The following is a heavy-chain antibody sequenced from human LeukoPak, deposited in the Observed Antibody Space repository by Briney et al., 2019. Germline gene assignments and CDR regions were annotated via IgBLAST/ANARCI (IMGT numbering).Heavy chain of an antibody. J-gene: IGHJ4*02. V-gene: IGHV1-2*02. CDR3: ARDRTITFGGVIAY. D-gene: IGHD3-16*01. CDR1: GGTFSSYA. Sequence: ASVKVSCKASGGTFSSYAISWVRQAPGQGLEWLGWINPNSGGTNYAQKFQGRVTMTRDTSISTAYMELSRLRSDDTAVYYCARDRTITFGGVIAYWGQGTLVTVSS. CDR2: INPNSGGT.